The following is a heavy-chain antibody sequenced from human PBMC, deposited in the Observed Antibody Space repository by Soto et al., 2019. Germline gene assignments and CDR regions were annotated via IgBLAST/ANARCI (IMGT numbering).Heavy chain of an antibody. Sequence: QVQLVESGGGVVQPGRSLRLSCAASGFTFSSYGMHWVRQAPGKGLEWVAVISYDGSNKYYADSVKGRFTISRDNSKNTLYLQMNGLGDEDTAVYYCARHSSSSGGSCDYWGQGTLVTASS. CDR1: GFTFSSYG. CDR3: ARHSSSSGGSCDY. CDR2: ISYDGSNK. V-gene: IGHV3-30*03. D-gene: IGHD6-6*01. J-gene: IGHJ4*02.